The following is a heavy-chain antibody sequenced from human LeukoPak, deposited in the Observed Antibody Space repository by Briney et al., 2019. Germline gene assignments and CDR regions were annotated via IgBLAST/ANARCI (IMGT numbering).Heavy chain of an antibody. CDR3: ARGGFDSSGYYVCVY. CDR2: IYNSRTT. CDR1: GDPITRNY. J-gene: IGHJ4*02. Sequence: SETLSLTCTVSGDPITRNYWSWIRQPAGKGLEWVGRIYNSRTTNYSPSLERRVSMSTDTSKNQCSLKLSSVTAADTAVYFSARGGFDSSGYYVCVYWGQRTLGTVSS. D-gene: IGHD3-22*01. V-gene: IGHV4-4*07.